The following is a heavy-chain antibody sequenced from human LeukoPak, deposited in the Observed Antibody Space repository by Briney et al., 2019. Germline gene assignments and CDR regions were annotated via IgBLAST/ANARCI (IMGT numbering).Heavy chain of an antibody. J-gene: IGHJ4*02. Sequence: SETLSLTCTVSGGSINSYYWGWIRQPPGKGLEWIGYIYYSGSTNYNPSLKSRVTISVDTSKNQFSLKLSSVTAADTAVYYCARALGGGYSSGWYYFDYWGQGTLVTVSS. D-gene: IGHD6-19*01. CDR1: GGSINSYY. CDR2: IYYSGST. CDR3: ARALGGGYSSGWYYFDY. V-gene: IGHV4-59*08.